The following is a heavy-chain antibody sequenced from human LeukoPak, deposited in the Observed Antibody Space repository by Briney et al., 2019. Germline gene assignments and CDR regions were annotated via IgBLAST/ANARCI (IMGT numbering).Heavy chain of an antibody. CDR2: IYHTGST. D-gene: IGHD6-19*01. J-gene: IGHJ4*02. V-gene: IGHV4-59*01. CDR1: GGPITEYY. CDR3: ARDRGSTGYYYLDS. Sequence: SETLSLTYSVSGGPITEYYWSWIRQPPGKGLEWIGYIYHTGSTNYSPSLKSRVTMSVDASRNQFSLKLVSVTAADTAVYYCARDRGSTGYYYLDSWGQGILVTVSS.